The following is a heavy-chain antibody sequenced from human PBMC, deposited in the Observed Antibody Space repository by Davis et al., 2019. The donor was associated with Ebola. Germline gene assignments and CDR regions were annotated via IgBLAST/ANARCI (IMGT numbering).Heavy chain of an antibody. Sequence: MPSETLSLTCTVSGGSISSYYWTWIPQPPGKGLEWIGYIYYSGSTNYNPSLKSRVTISVDTTKNQYSLKLSSVTAADTAVYYCARDIAYYYDSSGYYRSFYYLDYWGQGTLVTVSS. CDR3: ARDIAYYYDSSGYYRSFYYLDY. D-gene: IGHD3-22*01. J-gene: IGHJ4*02. V-gene: IGHV4-59*01. CDR2: IYYSGST. CDR1: GGSISSYY.